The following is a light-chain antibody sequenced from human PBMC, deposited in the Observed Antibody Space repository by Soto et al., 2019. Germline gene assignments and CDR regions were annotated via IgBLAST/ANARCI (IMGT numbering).Light chain of an antibody. J-gene: IGKJ5*01. V-gene: IGKV3-11*01. Sequence: EIVLTQSPATLSLSPGERATLSCRASQSVSSFLAWYQQKPGQAPRLLIYDVSNRATGIPARFSGSGSGTDFTLIISSLEPEDFAVYYCQQRSNWPISFGQGTRLEIK. CDR2: DVS. CDR3: QQRSNWPIS. CDR1: QSVSSF.